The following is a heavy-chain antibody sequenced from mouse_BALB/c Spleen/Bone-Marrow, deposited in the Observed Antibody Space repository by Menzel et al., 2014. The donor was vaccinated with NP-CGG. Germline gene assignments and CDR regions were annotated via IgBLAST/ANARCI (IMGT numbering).Heavy chain of an antibody. CDR1: GFTFSSYI. Sequence: EVNVVESGGGLVQPGGSLKLSCAASGFTFSSYIMSWVRQTPEKRLERVAYISNGGDNTYYPDTVKGRFIISRDNAKNTLCLQMSSLKSEDTAMYYCVRHRYDGYYFDYWGQGTTLTVSS. CDR3: VRHRYDGYYFDY. D-gene: IGHD2-14*01. J-gene: IGHJ2*01. CDR2: ISNGGDNT. V-gene: IGHV5-12-2*01.